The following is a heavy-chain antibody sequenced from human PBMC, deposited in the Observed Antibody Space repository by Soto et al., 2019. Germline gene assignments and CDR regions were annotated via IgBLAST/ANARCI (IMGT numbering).Heavy chain of an antibody. Sequence: EVQLVESGGGLVKPGGYLRLSCAASGFTFSSYSMNWVRQAPGKGLEWVSSISSSSSYIYYADSVKGRFTISRDNAKNSLYLQMKRLRAEDTAVYYCARARYSFDAFDIWGQGTMVTVSS. J-gene: IGHJ3*02. V-gene: IGHV3-21*01. CDR1: GFTFSSYS. CDR2: ISSSSSYI. CDR3: ARARYSFDAFDI. D-gene: IGHD6-13*01.